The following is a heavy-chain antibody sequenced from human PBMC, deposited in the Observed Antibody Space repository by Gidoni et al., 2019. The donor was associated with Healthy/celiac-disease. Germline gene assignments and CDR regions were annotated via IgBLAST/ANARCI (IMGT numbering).Heavy chain of an antibody. V-gene: IGHV5-51*01. CDR2: IYPGDSDT. D-gene: IGHD2-2*01. CDR1: GNSFTPSW. J-gene: IGHJ6*03. Sequence: EVQLAQSGAEVNKPGESMKTPCMLSGNSFTPSWIGWVRQMPGKGHEWLGIIYPGDSDTGYSPSFQGQVTISAGKSISTAYLQWSNLKASDTAMYYCARHMGLRYQYPYYYYMDVWGKGTTVTVSS. CDR3: ARHMGLRYQYPYYYYMDV.